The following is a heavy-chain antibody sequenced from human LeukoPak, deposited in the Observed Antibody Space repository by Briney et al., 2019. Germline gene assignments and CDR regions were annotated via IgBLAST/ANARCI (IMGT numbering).Heavy chain of an antibody. Sequence: GGSLRLSCAASGFTFSSYWMSWVRQAPGKGLEWVANIKQDGSEKYYVDSVKGRFTISRDNAKNSLYLQMNSLRAEDTAVYYCARDLPHYYDSSRGFDYWGQGTLVTVSS. CDR3: ARDLPHYYDSSRGFDY. CDR2: IKQDGSEK. CDR1: GFTFSSYW. D-gene: IGHD3-22*01. J-gene: IGHJ4*02. V-gene: IGHV3-7*01.